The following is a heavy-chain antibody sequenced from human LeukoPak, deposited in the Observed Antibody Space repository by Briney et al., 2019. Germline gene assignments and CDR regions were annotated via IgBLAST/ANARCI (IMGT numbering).Heavy chain of an antibody. CDR2: FYYSGST. V-gene: IGHV4-59*08. CDR1: GGSITSYY. Sequence: SETLSLTCTVSGGSITSYYWRWIRQPPGKGLECIGYFYYSGSTNYNPSLKSRVTISVDPSKNQFSLKLSSVTAADTAVYYCARQLRTYGSGSFGFDYWGQGTLVTVSS. D-gene: IGHD3-10*01. CDR3: ARQLRTYGSGSFGFDY. J-gene: IGHJ4*02.